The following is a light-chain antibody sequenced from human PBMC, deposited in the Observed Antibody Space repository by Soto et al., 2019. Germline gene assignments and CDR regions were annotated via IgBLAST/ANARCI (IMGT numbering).Light chain of an antibody. CDR2: DVT. J-gene: IGLJ1*01. V-gene: IGLV2-14*01. CDR1: SSDVGGYNS. Sequence: QSVGSPSGSVSVSPAQLITISCTGTSSDVGGYNSVSWYRQYPGKAPKLMIYDVTNRPSGVSNRFSGSKSGNTASLTISGLQAEEEADYYCSSFTSSINYVFGTGPKVTVL. CDR3: SSFTSSINYV.